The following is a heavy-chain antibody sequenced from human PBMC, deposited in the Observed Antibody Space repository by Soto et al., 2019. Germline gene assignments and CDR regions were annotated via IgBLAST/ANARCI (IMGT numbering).Heavy chain of an antibody. CDR2: INPRSGDT. V-gene: IGHV1-2*02. CDR3: ERDPPRFFTSSPEGAGL. J-gene: IGHJ4*02. D-gene: IGHD6-6*01. CDR1: GYTFTDSH. Sequence: ASLKVSCKASGYTFTDSHIHWVRQASGQGLEWLGWINPRSGDTNYPQKFQGRITMTRDTSVSTAYMELTNLTSDDTAVYYCERDPPRFFTSSPEGAGLWGQGTLVTVSS.